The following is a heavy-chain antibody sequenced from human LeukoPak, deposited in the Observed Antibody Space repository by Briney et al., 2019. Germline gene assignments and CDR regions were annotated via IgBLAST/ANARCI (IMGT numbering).Heavy chain of an antibody. CDR3: ARGTFYFDGSGNINGYMGKY. D-gene: IGHD3-22*01. CDR2: ISYDGRNE. J-gene: IGHJ4*02. CDR1: RSGFSSYA. V-gene: IGHV3-30*04. Sequence: GGSLRLSCAASRSGFSSYAMHWVRQAPGKGLEWVAVISYDGRNEYYADSVKGRFTISRDNSKDTLYLQMNSLRSEDTAVYYCARGTFYFDGSGNINGYMGKYWGQGTLVTVSS.